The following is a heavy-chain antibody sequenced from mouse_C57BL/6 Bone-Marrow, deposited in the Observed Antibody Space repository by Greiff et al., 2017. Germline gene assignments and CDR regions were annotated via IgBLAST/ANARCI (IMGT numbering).Heavy chain of an antibody. CDR2: IYPGNSDT. V-gene: IGHV1-5*01. J-gene: IGHJ4*01. Sequence: VQLQQSGTVLARPGASVKMSCKTSGYTFTSYWMHWVKQRPGQGLEWIGAIYPGNSDTSYNQKFKGKAKLTAVTSASTAYMELSSLTNEDSAVYYCTRRRYYDYDGYYAMDDWGQGTSVTVSS. CDR3: TRRRYYDYDGYYAMDD. D-gene: IGHD2-4*01. CDR1: GYTFTSYW.